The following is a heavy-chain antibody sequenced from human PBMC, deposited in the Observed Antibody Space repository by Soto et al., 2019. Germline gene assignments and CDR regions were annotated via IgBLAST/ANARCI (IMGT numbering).Heavy chain of an antibody. J-gene: IGHJ6*02. CDR3: AKDIMVRDDYYYGMDV. D-gene: IGHD3-10*01. CDR2: ISYDGSNK. Sequence: QVQLVESGGGVVQPGRSLRLSCAASGFTFSSYGMHWVRQAPGKGLEWVAVISYDGSNKYYADSVKGRFTISRDNSKNTLYLQMNSLRAEDTAVYYCAKDIMVRDDYYYGMDVWGQGTTVTVSS. CDR1: GFTFSSYG. V-gene: IGHV3-30*18.